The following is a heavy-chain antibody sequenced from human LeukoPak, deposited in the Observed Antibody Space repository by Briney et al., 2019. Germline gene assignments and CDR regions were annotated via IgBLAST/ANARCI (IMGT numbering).Heavy chain of an antibody. D-gene: IGHD3-16*02. CDR2: IYYSGST. CDR3: ARSRGIVDGFDY. J-gene: IGHJ4*02. Sequence: SETLSLTCTVSGGSISSSSYYWGWIRQPPGKGLEWIGSIYYSGSTYYNPSLKSRVTIPVDTSKNQFSLKLSSVTAADTAVYYCARSRGIVDGFDYWGQGTLVTVSS. CDR1: GGSISSSSYY. V-gene: IGHV4-39*01.